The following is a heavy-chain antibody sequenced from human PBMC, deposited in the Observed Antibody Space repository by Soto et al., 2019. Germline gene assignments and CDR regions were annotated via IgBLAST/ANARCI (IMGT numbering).Heavy chain of an antibody. CDR3: ARVSGPPYYYYGMDV. J-gene: IGHJ6*02. Sequence: ASVKVSCKASGYTFTSYYMHWVRQAPGQGLEWMGRINPSSGSTSYAQKLQGRVTMTRDTSTSTAYMELRSLRSDDTAVYYCARVSGPPYYYYGMDVWGQGTTVTVSS. CDR1: GYTFTSYY. V-gene: IGHV1-46*01. CDR2: INPSSGST.